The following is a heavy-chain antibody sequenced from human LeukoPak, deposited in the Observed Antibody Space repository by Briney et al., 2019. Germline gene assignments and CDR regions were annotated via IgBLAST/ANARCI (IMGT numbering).Heavy chain of an antibody. CDR2: ISYDGSNK. CDR1: GFTFSSYG. D-gene: IGHD2-21*01. V-gene: IGHV3-30*03. Sequence: GGSLRLSCAASGFTFSSYGMHWVRQAPGKGLEWVAVISYDGSNKYYADSVRGRFTISRDNSKNTLYLQMNNLRAEDTAVYYCATERGDSPDYWGQGTLVTVSS. J-gene: IGHJ4*02. CDR3: ATERGDSPDY.